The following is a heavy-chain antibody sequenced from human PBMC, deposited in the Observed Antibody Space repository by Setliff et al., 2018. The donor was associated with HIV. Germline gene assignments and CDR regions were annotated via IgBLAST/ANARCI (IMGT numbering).Heavy chain of an antibody. V-gene: IGHV4-39*07. CDR2: IYYSGSA. Sequence: PSETLSLTCTVSRDSIRNGAYYWGWIRQPPGKGLEWIGSIYYSGSAYYNPSFKSRVTLSVGTSENQFSLRLSSVTAADTAVYFCARGGTVSADFDSWGQGTLVTVSS. CDR3: ARGGTVSADFDS. J-gene: IGHJ4*02. CDR1: RDSIRNGAYY. D-gene: IGHD6-19*01.